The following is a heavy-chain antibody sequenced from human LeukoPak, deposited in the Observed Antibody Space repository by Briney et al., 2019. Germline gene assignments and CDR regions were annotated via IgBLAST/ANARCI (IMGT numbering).Heavy chain of an antibody. V-gene: IGHV3-23*01. Sequence: GGSLRLSCTASGFAFSSYAMSWVRQAPGVGLEWVSAIDGGGGRTWHADSVRGRFTISRDNSKNTLFMQMNSLRAEDTAVYYCAKGHSGYDLYYFDYWGQGTLVTVSS. D-gene: IGHD5-12*01. CDR3: AKGHSGYDLYYFDY. CDR1: GFAFSSYA. CDR2: IDGGGGRT. J-gene: IGHJ4*02.